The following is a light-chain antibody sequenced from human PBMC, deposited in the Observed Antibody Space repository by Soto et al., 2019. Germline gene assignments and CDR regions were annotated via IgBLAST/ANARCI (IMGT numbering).Light chain of an antibody. CDR1: QRISSY. J-gene: IGKJ1*01. CDR2: AAS. Sequence: DIQMTQSPSSLSASVGDRVTITCRASQRISSYLNWYQQKPGKAPKLLIYAASSLQSGVPSRFSGSGSATDFTLTISSLQPEDFATYYCQQSYSTPRTFGQGTKVDIK. CDR3: QQSYSTPRT. V-gene: IGKV1-39*01.